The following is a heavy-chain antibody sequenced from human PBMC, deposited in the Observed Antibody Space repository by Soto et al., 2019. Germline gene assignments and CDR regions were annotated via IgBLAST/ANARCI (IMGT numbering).Heavy chain of an antibody. CDR3: AAELYERGDFWHFEY. CDR2: IMIGGGHT. D-gene: IGHD2-21*02. J-gene: IGHJ4*02. Sequence: QVQVVQSWPEVKNPGTSVRVSCQTSGCMFSNSAVQWVRQARVQPLEWIGWIMIGGGHTRSAQKMQDRLTLPRELSTRTVFMEVSSLNAEDTAVYYCAAELYERGDFWHFEYWGQVTLVTVSS. V-gene: IGHV1-58*01. CDR1: GCMFSNSA.